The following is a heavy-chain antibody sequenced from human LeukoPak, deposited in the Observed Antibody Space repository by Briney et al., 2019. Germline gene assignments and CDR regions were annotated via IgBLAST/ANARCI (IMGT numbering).Heavy chain of an antibody. CDR1: GFTFSSYA. V-gene: IGHV3-49*04. CDR3: TRVLSGSRWAMDV. J-gene: IGHJ6*02. CDR2: IRSKAYGGTT. Sequence: GGSLRLSCAASGFTFSSYAMSWVRQAPGKGLEWVGFIRSKAYGGTTEYATSVKGRFSISRDDSKSIAYLQMNSLKIEDTAVYYCTRVLSGSRWAMDVWGQGTTVIVPS. D-gene: IGHD1-26*01.